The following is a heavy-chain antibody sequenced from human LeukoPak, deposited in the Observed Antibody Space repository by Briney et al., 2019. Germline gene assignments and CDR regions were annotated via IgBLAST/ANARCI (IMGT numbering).Heavy chain of an antibody. CDR1: GFTFSSYS. CDR3: ARELDY. Sequence: PGGSLRLSCAASGFTFSSYSMNWVRQAPGKGLEWVSVIYSGGSTYYADSVKGRFTISRDNSKNTLYLQMNSLRAEDTAVYYCARELDYWGQGTLVTVSS. V-gene: IGHV3-66*01. CDR2: IYSGGST. J-gene: IGHJ4*02.